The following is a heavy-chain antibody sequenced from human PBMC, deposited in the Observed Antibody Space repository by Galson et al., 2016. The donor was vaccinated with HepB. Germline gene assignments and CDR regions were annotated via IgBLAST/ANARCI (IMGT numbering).Heavy chain of an antibody. CDR2: IYHTGST. CDR3: AGGRTWLGVFDF. Sequence: TLSLTCAVSGATISSDGYSWTWTRQPPGKGLEWIGYIYHTGSTYYNPSLKSRVTISVDRSKNQFSLTLSSVTAADTAVYYCAGGRTWLGVFDFWGQETRVTVSS. J-gene: IGHJ3*01. D-gene: IGHD5-18*01. CDR1: GATISSDGYS. V-gene: IGHV4-30-2*01.